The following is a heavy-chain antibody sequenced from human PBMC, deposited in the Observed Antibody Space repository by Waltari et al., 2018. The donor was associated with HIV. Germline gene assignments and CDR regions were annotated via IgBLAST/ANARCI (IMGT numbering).Heavy chain of an antibody. J-gene: IGHJ3*02. D-gene: IGHD5-12*01. CDR1: GFTFSFSSYT. V-gene: IGHV3-21*02. CDR3: AREDYSGYVGHAFDI. CDR2: ISRSSSFI. Sequence: QLVESGGGLVKPGGSLRLSCGASGFTFSFSSYTMNWVRQDPGKGLEWVASISRSSSFIYTAESVKGRFTISRDNVKKSVDLQMNSLRPEDTAVYYCAREDYSGYVGHAFDIWGQGTMVTVSS.